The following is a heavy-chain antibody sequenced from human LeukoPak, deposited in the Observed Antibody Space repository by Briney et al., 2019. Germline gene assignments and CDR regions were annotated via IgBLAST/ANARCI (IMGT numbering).Heavy chain of an antibody. CDR3: AREALVGCNSCYAGWFDP. J-gene: IGHJ5*02. D-gene: IGHD2-2*01. CDR2: IYSGGST. Sequence: GGSLRLSCAASGFTVSSNYMSWVRQAPGKGLEWVSVIYSGGSTYYADSVKGRFTISRDNSKNTLYLQMNSLRAEDTAVYYCAREALVGCNSCYAGWFDPWGQGTLVTVSS. CDR1: GFTVSSNY. V-gene: IGHV3-66*01.